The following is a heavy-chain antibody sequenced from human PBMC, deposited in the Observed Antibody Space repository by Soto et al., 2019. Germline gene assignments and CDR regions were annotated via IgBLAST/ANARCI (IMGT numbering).Heavy chain of an antibody. J-gene: IGHJ4*02. V-gene: IGHV4-31*03. D-gene: IGHD5-12*01. CDR3: ARDNGYGHFDS. CDR2: MFYSGST. Sequence: SDTLSLTSTVSGASSSTGRSYCSWIRQHRGKGLEWIWYMFYSGSTYYHPSLKSRVNISADTSKNQFSLRLSSVTPADTAVYYCARDNGYGHFDSWGQGTLVTVSS. CDR1: GASSSTGRSY.